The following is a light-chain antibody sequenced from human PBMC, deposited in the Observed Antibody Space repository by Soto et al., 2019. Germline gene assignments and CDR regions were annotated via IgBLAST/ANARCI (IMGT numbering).Light chain of an antibody. CDR2: AAS. Sequence: DIQMTQSPSSLSASVGDRVTITCRASQSFSSYVNWYQQKPGKAPKLLIYAASRLQSGVPSRFSGSGSGTDFTLTISSLQPEDFATYYCQQSYITPCTFGQGTRLEIK. CDR1: QSFSSY. J-gene: IGKJ2*01. V-gene: IGKV1-39*01. CDR3: QQSYITPCT.